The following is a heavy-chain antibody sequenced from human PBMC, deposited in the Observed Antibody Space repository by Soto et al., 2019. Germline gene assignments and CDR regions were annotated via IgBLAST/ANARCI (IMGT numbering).Heavy chain of an antibody. CDR3: ARCGHRNYYYYYGIDV. V-gene: IGHV4-34*01. Sequence: SETLSLTCAVSGASFSGYYWSWIRQPPGKGLEWIGEINHSGNTNYNPSLQSRVTISVDTSNNQFSLKVSSVTAADTAVYYCARCGHRNYYYYYGIDVWAQGTTVTVSS. J-gene: IGHJ6*02. CDR1: GASFSGYY. CDR2: INHSGNT.